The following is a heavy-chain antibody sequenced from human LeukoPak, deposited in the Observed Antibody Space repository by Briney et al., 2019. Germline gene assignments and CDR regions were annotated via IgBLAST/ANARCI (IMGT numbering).Heavy chain of an antibody. Sequence: GGSLRLSCAASGFTFSSYWMHWVRPAPGKGLVWVSRISSDGSSTSYADSVKGRFTVSRDNAKNTLYLQMNSLRAEDTAVYYCARPGYCSSTSCQQPDYWGQGTLVTVSS. J-gene: IGHJ4*02. D-gene: IGHD2-2*01. CDR2: ISSDGSST. V-gene: IGHV3-74*01. CDR1: GFTFSSYW. CDR3: ARPGYCSSTSCQQPDY.